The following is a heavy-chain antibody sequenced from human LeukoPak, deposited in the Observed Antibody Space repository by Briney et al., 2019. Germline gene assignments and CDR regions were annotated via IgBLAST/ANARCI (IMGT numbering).Heavy chain of an antibody. V-gene: IGHV3-21*01. D-gene: IGHD6-13*01. CDR1: GFTFSSYS. CDR3: ARDWSIAAPFDY. CDR2: ISSSSSYI. Sequence: PGGSLRLSCAASGFTFSSYSMNWVRQAPGKGLEWVSSISSSSSYIYYADSVKGRFTISRDNAKNSLYLQMNSLRAEDTAVYYCARDWSIAAPFDYWGQGTLVTVSS. J-gene: IGHJ4*02.